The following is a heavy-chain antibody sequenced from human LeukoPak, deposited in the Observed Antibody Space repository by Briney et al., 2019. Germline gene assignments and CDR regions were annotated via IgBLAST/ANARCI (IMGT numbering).Heavy chain of an antibody. J-gene: IGHJ3*02. CDR2: IKEDGSET. CDR3: AREYSTGIAPRSAFDI. Sequence: ETLSLTCAVYGGSFSGYHWSWVRQAPGKGLEWVANIKEDGSETYYVDSVKGRFTISRDNSKNTLYLQMNSLRAEDTAVYYCAREYSTGIAPRSAFDIWGQGTMVTVSS. V-gene: IGHV3-7*03. D-gene: IGHD6-13*01. CDR1: GGSFSGYH.